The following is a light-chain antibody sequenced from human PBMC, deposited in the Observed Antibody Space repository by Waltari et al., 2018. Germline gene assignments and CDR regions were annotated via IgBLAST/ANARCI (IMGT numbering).Light chain of an antibody. V-gene: IGLV3-9*01. CDR1: HIGGKR. J-gene: IGLJ7*01. Sequence: SYELTQPLSVSVAPGQTATITCGGNHIGGKRVHWYQQKPGQAPVLVIYRDNNRPSGIPDRFSGSNSGNTATLTINGAQVGDEADYYCQVRDSNTAVFGGGTHLTVL. CDR2: RDN. CDR3: QVRDSNTAV.